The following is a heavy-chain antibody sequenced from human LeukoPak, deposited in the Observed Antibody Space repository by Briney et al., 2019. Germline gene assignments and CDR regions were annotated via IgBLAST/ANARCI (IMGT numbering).Heavy chain of an antibody. J-gene: IGHJ6*04. D-gene: IGHD3-10*01. V-gene: IGHV4-34*01. CDR1: GGSFSGYY. CDR2: INHSGST. Sequence: SETLSLTCAVYGGSFSGYYWSWIRQPPGKELEWIGEINHSGSTNYNPSLKSRVTISVDTSKNQFSLKLSSVTAADTAVYYCARRGITMVRGVIGYYYYYGMDVWGKGTTVTVSS. CDR3: ARRGITMVRGVIGYYYYYGMDV.